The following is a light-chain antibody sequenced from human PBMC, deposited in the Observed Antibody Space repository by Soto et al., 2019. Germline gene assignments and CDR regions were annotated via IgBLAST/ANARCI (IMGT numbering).Light chain of an antibody. Sequence: QSVLTQPPSVSGAPGQRVTISCTGSSSNIGAGYDVHWYQQLPGTAPKLLIYSNSNRPSGVPDRFSGAKSGTSASLAITGLQAEDEADYYCQSYDSSLSVSGVFGPGTKVTVL. CDR2: SNS. V-gene: IGLV1-40*01. CDR3: QSYDSSLSVSGV. CDR1: SSNIGAGYD. J-gene: IGLJ1*01.